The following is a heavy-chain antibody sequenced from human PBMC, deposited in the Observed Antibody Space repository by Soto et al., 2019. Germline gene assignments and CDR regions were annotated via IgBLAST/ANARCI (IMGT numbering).Heavy chain of an antibody. D-gene: IGHD6-13*01. J-gene: IGHJ5*02. Sequence: QVQLVQSGAEVKKPGSSVKVSCKASGGTFSSYTISWVRQAPGQGLEWMGRIIPILGIANYAQKFQGRVTITADKSTRTAYLELSSLRSEDTAVYYCARTQQLVNGFFDPWGQGTLVTVSS. CDR2: IIPILGIA. CDR1: GGTFSSYT. CDR3: ARTQQLVNGFFDP. V-gene: IGHV1-69*02.